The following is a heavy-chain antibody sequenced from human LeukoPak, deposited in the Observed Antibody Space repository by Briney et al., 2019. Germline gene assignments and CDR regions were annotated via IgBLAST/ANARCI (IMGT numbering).Heavy chain of an antibody. J-gene: IGHJ4*02. CDR2: IKKDGSEK. CDR1: GFTFSGYC. V-gene: IGHV3-7*01. D-gene: IGHD5-18*01. CDR3: ATTGYSYGYDIDY. Sequence: GGSLRLSCAASGFTFSGYCMSWVRQAPGKGLEWVANIKKDGSEKTNVDSVKGRFTISRDNAKNSLYLQTNSLRAEDTAMYYCATTGYSYGYDIDYWGQGTLVTVSS.